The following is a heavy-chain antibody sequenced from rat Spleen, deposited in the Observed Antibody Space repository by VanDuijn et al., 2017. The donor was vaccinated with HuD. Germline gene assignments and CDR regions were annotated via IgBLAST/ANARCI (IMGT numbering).Heavy chain of an antibody. CDR2: ISTDGGST. CDR1: GFPFSDYW. J-gene: IGHJ1*01. V-gene: IGHV5-31*01. D-gene: IGHD3-8*01. Sequence: EVQLVESGGGLVLPGRSLKLSCVASGFPFSDYWMTWIRQVPGKGLEWVSSISTDGGSTYYPDSVKGRFTISRDNAKTTLYLQMNSLRSEDTATYYCTRRYPLTGYWYFDFWGPGTMVTVSS. CDR3: TRRYPLTGYWYFDF.